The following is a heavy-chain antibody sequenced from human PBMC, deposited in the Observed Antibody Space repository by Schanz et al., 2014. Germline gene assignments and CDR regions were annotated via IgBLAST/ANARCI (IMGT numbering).Heavy chain of an antibody. V-gene: IGHV3-23*05. Sequence: EVQLLESGGGLVQPGGSLRLSCAASGFTFSTHAMTWVRQAPGKGLEWVAAVSSRSDEIKYADSVRGRFTISRDNSRSTMYLQMNSLRAEDTAVYYCAKGRFGELSAFDIWGQGTMXTVSS. J-gene: IGHJ3*02. D-gene: IGHD3-10*01. CDR3: AKGRFGELSAFDI. CDR1: GFTFSTHA. CDR2: VSSRSDEI.